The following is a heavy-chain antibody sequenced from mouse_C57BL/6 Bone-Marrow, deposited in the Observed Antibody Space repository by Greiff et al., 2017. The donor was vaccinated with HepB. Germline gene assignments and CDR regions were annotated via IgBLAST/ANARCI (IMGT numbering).Heavy chain of an antibody. J-gene: IGHJ2*01. Sequence: QVQLKQSGAELVRPGTSVKVSCKASGYAFTNYLIEWVKQRPGQGLEWIGVINPGSGGTNYNEKFKGKATLTADKSSSTAYMQLSSLTSEDSAVYFCALYYGSSFDYWGQGTTLTVSS. CDR2: INPGSGGT. D-gene: IGHD1-1*01. CDR1: GYAFTNYL. CDR3: ALYYGSSFDY. V-gene: IGHV1-54*01.